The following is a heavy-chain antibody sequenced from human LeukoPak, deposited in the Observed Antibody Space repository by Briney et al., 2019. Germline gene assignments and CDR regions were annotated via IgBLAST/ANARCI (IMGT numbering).Heavy chain of an antibody. CDR2: IYHSGST. CDR1: GYSISSGYY. J-gene: IGHJ5*02. CDR3: ARDLGIDSSGSMGNWFDP. V-gene: IGHV4-38-2*02. D-gene: IGHD3-22*01. Sequence: SETLSLTCTVSGYSISSGYYWGWIRQPPGKGLEWIGSIYHSGSTYYNPSLKSRVTISVDTSKNQFSLKLSSVTAADTAVYYCARDLGIDSSGSMGNWFDPWGQGTLVTVSS.